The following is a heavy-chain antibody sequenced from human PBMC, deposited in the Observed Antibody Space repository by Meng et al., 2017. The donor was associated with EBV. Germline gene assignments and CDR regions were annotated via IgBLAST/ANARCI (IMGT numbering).Heavy chain of an antibody. CDR2: IRSKAKSYAT. V-gene: IGHV3-73*02. D-gene: IGHD2-2*01. CDR3: TRMSSPLDY. CDR1: GFTFSGSA. Sequence: ELQLGGAGGGLVQPGGSLKLSCAASGFTFSGSAMHWVRQASGKGLEWVGRIRSKAKSYATAYAASVKGRFTISRDDSKNTAYLQMNSLKTEDTAVYYCTRMSSPLDYWGQGTLVTVSS. J-gene: IGHJ4*02.